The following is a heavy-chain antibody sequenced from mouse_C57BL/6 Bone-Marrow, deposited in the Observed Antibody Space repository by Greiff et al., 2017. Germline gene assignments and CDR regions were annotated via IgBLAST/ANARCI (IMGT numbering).Heavy chain of an antibody. CDR2: IYPGDGDT. V-gene: IGHV1-80*01. D-gene: IGHD2-3*01. CDR1: GYAFSSYW. Sequence: VKLVESGAELVKPGASVKISCKASGYAFSSYWMTWVKQRPGKGLEWIGQIYPGDGDTNYHGKFKGKATLTADKSSSTAYMQLSSLTSEDSAVYCCGREGDGYYVEDWGQGTTLTVSS. J-gene: IGHJ2*01. CDR3: GREGDGYYVED.